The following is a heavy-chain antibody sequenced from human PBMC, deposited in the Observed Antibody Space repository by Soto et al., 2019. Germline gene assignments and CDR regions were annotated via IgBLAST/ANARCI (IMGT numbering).Heavy chain of an antibody. Sequence: QVQLVESGGGVVQPGRSLRLSCAASGFTFSSYGMHWVRQAPGKGLEWVAVIWYDGSNKYYADSVKGRFIISRDNSKNTLYLQMNSLRAEDTAVYYCARDPVRRIAVAGSFDYWGQGTLVTVSS. CDR1: GFTFSSYG. CDR3: ARDPVRRIAVAGSFDY. CDR2: IWYDGSNK. V-gene: IGHV3-33*01. J-gene: IGHJ4*02. D-gene: IGHD6-19*01.